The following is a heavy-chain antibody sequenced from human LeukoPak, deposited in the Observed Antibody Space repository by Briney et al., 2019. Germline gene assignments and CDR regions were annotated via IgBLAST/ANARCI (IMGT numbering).Heavy chain of an antibody. J-gene: IGHJ5*02. CDR1: GYSIRNGYY. CDR3: ARDTYHILTGYYNNWFDP. D-gene: IGHD3-9*01. V-gene: IGHV4-38-2*02. CDR2: IYHSGST. Sequence: SETLSLTCTVSGYSIRNGYYWGWIRQPPGKGLEWIGSIYHSGSTYYNPSLKSRVTISVDTSKNQFSLKLSSVTAADTAVYYCARDTYHILTGYYNNWFDPWGQGTLVTVSS.